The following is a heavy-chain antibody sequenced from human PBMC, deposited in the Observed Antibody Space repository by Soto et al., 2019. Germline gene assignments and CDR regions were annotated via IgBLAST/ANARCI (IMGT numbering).Heavy chain of an antibody. CDR3: XXXXXXXXXXXXXXXXXXFDP. V-gene: IGHV4-59*01. CDR2: IYYSGST. J-gene: IGHJ5*02. Sequence: QVQLQESGPGLVKPSETLSLTCTVSGGFISSYYWSWIRQPPGKGLEWIGYIYYSGSTNYNPALXXXXXXXXXXXXXXXXXXXXXXXXXXXXXXXXXXXXXXXXXXXXXXXXXXFDPWGQGTLVTVSS. CDR1: GGFISSYY.